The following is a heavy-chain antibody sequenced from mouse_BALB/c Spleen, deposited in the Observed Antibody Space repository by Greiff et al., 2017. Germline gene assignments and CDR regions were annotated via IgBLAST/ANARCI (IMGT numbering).Heavy chain of an antibody. Sequence: EVKLMESGGGLVQPGGSRKLSCAASGFTFSSFGMHWVRQAPEKGLEWVAYISSGSSTIYYADTVKGRFTISRDNPKNTLFLQMTSLRSEDTAMYYCARGDYYGSSYPYWYFDVWGAGTTVTVSS. D-gene: IGHD1-1*01. V-gene: IGHV5-17*02. CDR2: ISSGSSTI. CDR3: ARGDYYGSSYPYWYFDV. J-gene: IGHJ1*01. CDR1: GFTFSSFG.